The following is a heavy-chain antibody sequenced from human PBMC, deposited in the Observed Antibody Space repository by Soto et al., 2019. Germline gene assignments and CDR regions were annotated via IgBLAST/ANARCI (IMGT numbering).Heavy chain of an antibody. CDR2: INHSGST. Sequence: SETLSLTCAVYGGSFSGYYWSWIRQPPGKGLEWIGDINHSGSTYYNPSLKSRVTISVDTSKNQFSLKLSSVTAADTAIYYCARSVTPWGQGTLVTVSS. CDR1: GGSFSGYY. CDR3: ARSVTP. D-gene: IGHD3-10*01. V-gene: IGHV4-34*01. J-gene: IGHJ5*02.